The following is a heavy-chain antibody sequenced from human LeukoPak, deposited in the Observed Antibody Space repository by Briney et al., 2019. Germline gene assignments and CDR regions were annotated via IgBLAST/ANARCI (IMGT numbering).Heavy chain of an antibody. CDR3: VKDGEGMDV. V-gene: IGHV3-48*03. D-gene: IGHD3-10*01. Sequence: PGGSLRLSCAASGFTFSSYEMNWVRQAPGKGLEWVSYISSSGSYIYYTDSVKGRFTISRDNAKNSLYLQMKNLRAEDTAVYYCVKDGEGMDVWGHGTTVTVSS. CDR2: ISSSGSYI. J-gene: IGHJ6*02. CDR1: GFTFSSYE.